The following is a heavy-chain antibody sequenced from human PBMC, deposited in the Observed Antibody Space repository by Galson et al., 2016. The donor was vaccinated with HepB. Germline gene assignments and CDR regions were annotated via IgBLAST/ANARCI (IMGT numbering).Heavy chain of an antibody. V-gene: IGHV1-18*04. CDR3: ARDVQFRLDY. J-gene: IGHJ4*02. Sequence: SVKASCKASGYRFPTYGISWVRQAPGQGLEWLGWISANSGNTIYAQKFQDRVTMTRDTSASTVYMDLRSLRSDDTAVYYCARDVQFRLDYWGQGTLVTVSS. CDR1: GYRFPTYG. CDR2: ISANSGNT. D-gene: IGHD4-11*01.